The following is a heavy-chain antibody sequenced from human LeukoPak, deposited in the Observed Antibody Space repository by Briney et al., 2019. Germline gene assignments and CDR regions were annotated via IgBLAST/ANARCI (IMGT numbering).Heavy chain of an antibody. CDR2: ISTSSTYI. J-gene: IGHJ5*02. V-gene: IGHV3-21*01. CDR1: GFSFRTHS. CDR3: ARGPDRVGWLPDNWFDP. D-gene: IGHD6-19*01. Sequence: GGSLRLSCAASGFSFRTHSMNWVRQAPGKGLEWVSSISTSSTYIYYTDSVKGRFTMSRDNAKNSMYLQMNSLRAEDTAVYYCARGPDRVGWLPDNWFDPWGQGTLVTVSS.